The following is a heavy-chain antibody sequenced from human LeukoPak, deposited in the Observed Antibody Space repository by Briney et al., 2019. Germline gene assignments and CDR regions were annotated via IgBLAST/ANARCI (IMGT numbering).Heavy chain of an antibody. CDR1: GFYFANYA. Sequence: GGSLRLSRAASGFYFANYAMSWVRQAPGKGLEWVSYLSGSGSIIYYADSVKGRFTISRDNAENSLYLQMNSLRAEDTAVYYCARVRDYGTFDYWGQGTLVTVSS. CDR2: LSGSGSII. J-gene: IGHJ4*02. CDR3: ARVRDYGTFDY. D-gene: IGHD4/OR15-4a*01. V-gene: IGHV3-11*01.